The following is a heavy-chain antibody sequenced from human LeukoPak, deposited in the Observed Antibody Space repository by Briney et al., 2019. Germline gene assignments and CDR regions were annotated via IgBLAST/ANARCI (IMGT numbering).Heavy chain of an antibody. J-gene: IGHJ4*02. CDR3: AKGRTYYGSGSSDY. CDR1: GFTFSSYS. Sequence: PGGSLRLSCAASGFTFSSYSMNWVRQAPGKGLEWVSAISGSGGSTYYADSVKGRFTISRDNSKNTLYLQMNSLRAEDTAVYYCAKGRTYYGSGSSDYWGQGTLVTVSS. D-gene: IGHD3-10*01. V-gene: IGHV3-23*01. CDR2: ISGSGGST.